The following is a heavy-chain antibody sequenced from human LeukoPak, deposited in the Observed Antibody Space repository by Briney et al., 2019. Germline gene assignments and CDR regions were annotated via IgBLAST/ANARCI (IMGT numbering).Heavy chain of an antibody. CDR2: FDPEDGET. V-gene: IGHV1-24*01. Sequence: ASVKVSCKVSGYTLTELSTHWVRQAPGKGLEWMGGFDPEDGETIYAQKFQGRVTMTEDTSTDTAYMELSSLRSEDTAVYYCATFTNSGWYRHFDYWGQGTLVTVSS. CDR3: ATFTNSGWYRHFDY. D-gene: IGHD6-19*01. J-gene: IGHJ4*02. CDR1: GYTLTELS.